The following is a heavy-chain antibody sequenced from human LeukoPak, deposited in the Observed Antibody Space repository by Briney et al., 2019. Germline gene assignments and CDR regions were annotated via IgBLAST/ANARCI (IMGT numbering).Heavy chain of an antibody. J-gene: IGHJ4*02. Sequence: SVKVSCEASGGTFSSYDISWVRQAPGQGLEWMGGIIPIFGTANYAQKFQGRVTITADESTSTAYMELSSLRSEDTAVYYCASPGKGRSFTVVTSLGSDLSVYWGQGTLVTVSS. CDR1: GGTFSSYD. V-gene: IGHV1-69*13. CDR3: ASPGKGRSFTVVTSLGSDLSVY. D-gene: IGHD4-23*01. CDR2: IIPIFGTA.